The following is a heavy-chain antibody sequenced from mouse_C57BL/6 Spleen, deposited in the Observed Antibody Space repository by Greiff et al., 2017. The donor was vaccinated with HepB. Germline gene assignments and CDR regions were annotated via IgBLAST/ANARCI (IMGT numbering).Heavy chain of an antibody. Sequence: DVHLVESGGGLVKPGGSLKLSCAASGFTFSSYAMSWVRQTPEKRLEWVATISDGGSYTYYPDNVKGRFTISRDNAKNNLYLQMSHLKSEDTAMYYCAREIYYYGSSYGGYFEVWGTGTTVTVSS. CDR3: AREIYYYGSSYGGYFEV. CDR1: GFTFSSYA. V-gene: IGHV5-4*01. D-gene: IGHD1-1*01. CDR2: ISDGGSYT. J-gene: IGHJ1*03.